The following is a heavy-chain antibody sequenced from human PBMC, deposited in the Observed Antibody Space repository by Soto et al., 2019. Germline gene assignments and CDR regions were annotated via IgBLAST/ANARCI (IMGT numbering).Heavy chain of an antibody. CDR3: AREWSPPLAVFDY. D-gene: IGHD1-26*01. Sequence: LRLSCAASGFTFTTYWMSWVRQAPGKGLEWVANIKQDGSERYYVDSVRGRFTISRDNAWNSVSLQMNSLGVEDTAVYFCAREWSPPLAVFDYWGQGVLVTVSS. J-gene: IGHJ4*02. V-gene: IGHV3-7*03. CDR2: IKQDGSER. CDR1: GFTFTTYW.